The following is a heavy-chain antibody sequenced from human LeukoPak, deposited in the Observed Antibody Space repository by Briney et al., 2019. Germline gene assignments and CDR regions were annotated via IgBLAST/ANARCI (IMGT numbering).Heavy chain of an antibody. CDR1: GYTFTSYD. V-gene: IGHV1-8*01. Sequence: ASVKVSCKASGYTFTSYDINWVRQATGQGHEWMGWMNPNSGNTGYAQKFQGRVTMTRNTSISTAYMELSSLRSEDTAVYYCARGNRGRMVRGATEYYFDYWGQGTLVTVSS. CDR3: ARGNRGRMVRGATEYYFDY. D-gene: IGHD3-10*01. J-gene: IGHJ4*02. CDR2: MNPNSGNT.